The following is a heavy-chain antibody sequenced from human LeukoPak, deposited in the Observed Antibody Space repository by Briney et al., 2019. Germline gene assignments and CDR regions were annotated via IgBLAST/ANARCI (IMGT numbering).Heavy chain of an antibody. J-gene: IGHJ4*02. CDR3: STTYYYDSSEGY. CDR2: IKSKTDGGTT. CDR1: GFTFSNAW. V-gene: IGHV3-15*07. Sequence: GGSLRLSCAASGFTFSNAWMNWVRQAPGKGLEWVGRIKSKTDGGTTDYAAPVKGRFTISRDDSKNTLHLQMNSLKTEDTAVYYCSTTYYYDSSEGYWGQGTLVTVSS. D-gene: IGHD3-22*01.